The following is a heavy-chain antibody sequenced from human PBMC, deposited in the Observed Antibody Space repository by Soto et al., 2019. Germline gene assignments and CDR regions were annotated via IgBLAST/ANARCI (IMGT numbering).Heavy chain of an antibody. D-gene: IGHD3-10*01. CDR1: GFTFNNYA. J-gene: IGHJ4*02. CDR2: ITGSGSDT. V-gene: IGHV3-23*01. Sequence: GGSLRLSCAASGFTFNNYAMGWVRQAPGKGLEWVSAITGSGSDTYYLDSVKGRFTIFRDNSKNTLFLQVNSLRAEDTAIYYCAKLGSSAWSPHYYFDYWGQGTLVTVSS. CDR3: AKLGSSAWSPHYYFDY.